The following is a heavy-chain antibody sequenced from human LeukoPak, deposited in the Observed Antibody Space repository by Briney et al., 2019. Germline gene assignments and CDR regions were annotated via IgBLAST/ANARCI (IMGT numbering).Heavy chain of an antibody. CDR2: ISGSSFM. CDR3: ARDYYDSSGSSWFDP. CDR1: GFTFSRYS. V-gene: IGHV3-21*01. Sequence: GGSLRLSCAASGFTFSRYSMNWVRQAPGKGLEWVSSISGSSFMYYADSVKGRFTISRDNAKNSLYLQMESLRAKDTALYYCARDYYDSSGSSWFDPWGQGTLVTVSS. J-gene: IGHJ5*02. D-gene: IGHD3-22*01.